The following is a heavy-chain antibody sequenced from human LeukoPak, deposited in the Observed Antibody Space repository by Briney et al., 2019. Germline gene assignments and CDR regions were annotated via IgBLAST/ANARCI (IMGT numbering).Heavy chain of an antibody. CDR1: GFTFSSYS. CDR2: ISSSSSYI. D-gene: IGHD3-22*01. Sequence: GGSLRLSCAASGFTFSSYSMSWVRQAPGKGPEWVSSISSSSSYIYYADSVKGRFTISRDNAKNSLYLQMNSLRAEDTAVYYCARVPYYYDSSGNFDYWGQGTLVTVSS. V-gene: IGHV3-21*01. J-gene: IGHJ4*02. CDR3: ARVPYYYDSSGNFDY.